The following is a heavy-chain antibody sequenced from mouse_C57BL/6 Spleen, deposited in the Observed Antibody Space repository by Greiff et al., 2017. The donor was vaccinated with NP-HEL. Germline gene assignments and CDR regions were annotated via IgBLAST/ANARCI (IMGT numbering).Heavy chain of an antibody. CDR3: ARYGFYDGYSAMDY. D-gene: IGHD2-3*01. Sequence: DVMLVESGGGLVKPGGSLKLSCAASGFTFSSYAMSWVRQTPEKRLEWVATISDGGSYTYYPDNVKGRFTISRDNAKNNLYLQMSHLKSEDTAMYYCARYGFYDGYSAMDYWGQGTSVTVSS. CDR1: GFTFSSYA. CDR2: ISDGGSYT. V-gene: IGHV5-4*03. J-gene: IGHJ4*01.